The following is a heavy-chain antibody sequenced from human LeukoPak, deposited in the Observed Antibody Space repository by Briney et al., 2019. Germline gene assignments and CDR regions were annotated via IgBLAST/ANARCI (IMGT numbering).Heavy chain of an antibody. D-gene: IGHD6-13*01. J-gene: IGHJ5*02. V-gene: IGHV4-39*07. CDR2: IYYSGST. CDR1: GGSISSSSYY. CDR3: ARSTTIAAAGTDWFDP. Sequence: PSETLSLTCTVSGGSISSSSYYWGWIRQPPGKGLEWIGSIYYSGSTYYNPSLKSRVTISVDTSKNQFSLKLSSVTAADTAVYYCARSTTIAAAGTDWFDPWGQGTLVTVSS.